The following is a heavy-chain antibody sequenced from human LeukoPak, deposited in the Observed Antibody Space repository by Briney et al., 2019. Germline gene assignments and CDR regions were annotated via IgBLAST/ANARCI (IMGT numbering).Heavy chain of an antibody. CDR1: GYTFTSYG. CDR3: ARFMYYDILTGYYIWGDYFDY. Sequence: ASVKVSCKASGYTFTSYGISWVRQAPGQGLEWMGWISAYNGNTNYAQKLQGRVTMTTDTSTSTAYMELRSLRSDDAAVYYCARFMYYDILTGYYIWGDYFDYWGQGTLVTVSS. J-gene: IGHJ4*02. V-gene: IGHV1-18*01. CDR2: ISAYNGNT. D-gene: IGHD3-9*01.